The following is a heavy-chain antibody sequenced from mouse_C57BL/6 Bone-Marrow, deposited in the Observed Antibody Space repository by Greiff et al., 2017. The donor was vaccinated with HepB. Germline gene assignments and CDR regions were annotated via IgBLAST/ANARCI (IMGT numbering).Heavy chain of an antibody. CDR2: IYPGDGDT. J-gene: IGHJ1*03. CDR1: GYAFSSYW. CDR3: ARRNTTVVATDWYFDV. D-gene: IGHD1-1*01. V-gene: IGHV1-80*01. Sequence: QVQLQQSGAELVKPGASVKISCKASGYAFSSYWMNWVKQRPGKGLEWIGQIYPGDGDTNYNGKFKGKATLTADKSSSTAYMQLCSLTSEDSAVYFCARRNTTVVATDWYFDVWGTGTTVTVSS.